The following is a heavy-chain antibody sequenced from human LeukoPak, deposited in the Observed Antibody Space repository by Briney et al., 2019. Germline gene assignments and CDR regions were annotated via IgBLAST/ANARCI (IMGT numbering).Heavy chain of an antibody. CDR2: IYHSGST. J-gene: IGHJ4*02. CDR1: GYSISSGYY. CDR3: ASPAGY. V-gene: IGHV4-38-2*01. D-gene: IGHD6-13*01. Sequence: SETLSLTCAVSGYSISSGYYWGWIRQPPGKGLEWIGSIYHSGSTYYNPSLKSRVTISVDTSKNQFPLKLSSVTAADTAVYYCASPAGYWGQGTLVTVSS.